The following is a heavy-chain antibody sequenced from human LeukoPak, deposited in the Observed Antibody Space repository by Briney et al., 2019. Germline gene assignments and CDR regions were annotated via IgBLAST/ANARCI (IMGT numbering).Heavy chain of an antibody. CDR2: VYGGGTT. CDR1: GFIVRGNY. V-gene: IGHV3-53*01. D-gene: IGHD6-19*01. Sequence: GGSLRLSCAASGFIVRGNYMTWVRQAPGKGLEGVSVVYGGGTTNYAESVKGRFTISRDNSKNALDLQMNSLRADDTAVYYCARAEQWLVFNCWGQGTLVTVSS. CDR3: ARAEQWLVFNC. J-gene: IGHJ4*02.